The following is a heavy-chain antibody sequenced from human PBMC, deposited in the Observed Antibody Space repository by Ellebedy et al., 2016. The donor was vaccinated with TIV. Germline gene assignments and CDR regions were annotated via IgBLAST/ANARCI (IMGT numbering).Heavy chain of an antibody. V-gene: IGHV3-21*01. CDR3: ARDLNRRDAPDY. CDR1: GFTFSSYS. CDR2: ISSSRSYI. D-gene: IGHD1-14*01. J-gene: IGHJ4*02. Sequence: PGGSLRLSCAASGFTFSSYSMNWVRQAPGKGLEWVSSISSSRSYIFYADSVKGRFTISRDNAKNSLYLQMNSLRAEDTAVYYCARDLNRRDAPDYWGQGTLVTVSS.